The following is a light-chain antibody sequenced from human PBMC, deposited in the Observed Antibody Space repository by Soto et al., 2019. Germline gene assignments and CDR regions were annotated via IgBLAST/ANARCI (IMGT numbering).Light chain of an antibody. CDR3: QQYTNWPKK. Sequence: QMTQSPSSLSASVGEKIIITCRASRDVGSDVSWYQQKPGQAPKLLIYAASNLYTGVPSRFSGSRSGTEFTLTISSLQPEDFASYYCQQYTNWPKKFGQGTKV. CDR2: AAS. J-gene: IGKJ1*01. V-gene: IGKV1-17*01. CDR1: RDVGSD.